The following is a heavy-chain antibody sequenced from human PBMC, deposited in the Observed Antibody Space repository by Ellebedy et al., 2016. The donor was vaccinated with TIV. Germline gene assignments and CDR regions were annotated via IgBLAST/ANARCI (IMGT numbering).Heavy chain of an antibody. J-gene: IGHJ6*03. CDR1: GGTFSSYA. CDR3: ARGYFGSGSYRDYYYYMDV. V-gene: IGHV1-69*10. CDR2: IIPIFGIA. Sequence: AASVKISCKASGGTFSSYAISWVRQAPGQGLEWMGGIIPIFGIANYAQKFQGRVTITADKSTNTAYMELGSLGSEDTAVYYCARGYFGSGSYRDYYYYMDVWGKGTTVTVSS. D-gene: IGHD3-10*01.